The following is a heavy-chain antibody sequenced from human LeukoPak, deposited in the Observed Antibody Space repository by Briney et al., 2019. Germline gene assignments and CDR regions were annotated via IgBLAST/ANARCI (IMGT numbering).Heavy chain of an antibody. V-gene: IGHV4-59*01. D-gene: IGHD6-13*01. J-gene: IGHJ6*03. Sequence: SETLSLTCSVSGGSMRSYYWSWIRQPPGKGLEWIGYIYNLGSTNYNPSLKSRVSISVDTSKNQFSLNLSSVTAADTAVYFCARGYSSWYNSHHYYMDVWGKGTTVTVSS. CDR3: ARGYSSWYNSHHYYMDV. CDR2: IYNLGST. CDR1: GGSMRSYY.